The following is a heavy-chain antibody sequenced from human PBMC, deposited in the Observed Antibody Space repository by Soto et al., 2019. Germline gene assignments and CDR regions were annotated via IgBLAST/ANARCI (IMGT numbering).Heavy chain of an antibody. V-gene: IGHV3-7*03. CDR1: GLTFSTYW. CDR3: ARVGGYYQYYFEY. D-gene: IGHD3-22*01. J-gene: IGHJ4*02. CDR2: IKQDGSEK. Sequence: PGWSLRLSCAASGLTFSTYWMSWGRQAPGKGLEWVANIKQDGSEKYYVDSVNGRFTISRDNAKNSLYLQMNSLRAEDTAVYYCARVGGYYQYYFEYWGQGTLVNVSS.